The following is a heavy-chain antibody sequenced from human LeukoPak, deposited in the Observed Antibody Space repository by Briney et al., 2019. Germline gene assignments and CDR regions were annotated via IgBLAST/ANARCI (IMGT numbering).Heavy chain of an antibody. V-gene: IGHV4-31*03. CDR3: ARDSPSYFDY. CDR2: IYYSGST. J-gene: IGHJ4*02. CDR1: GGSISSGGYY. Sequence: PSETLSLTCSVSGGSISSGGYYWSWIRQHPGKGLEWIGYIYYSGSTYYNPSLKSRVTISVDTSKNQFSLKLSSVTAADTAVYYCARDSPSYFDYWGQGTLVTVSS.